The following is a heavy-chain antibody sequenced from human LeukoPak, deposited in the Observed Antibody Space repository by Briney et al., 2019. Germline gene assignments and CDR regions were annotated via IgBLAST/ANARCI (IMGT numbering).Heavy chain of an antibody. J-gene: IGHJ5*02. CDR1: GFTFSSYS. CDR3: ASGGVGAKQSNWFDP. D-gene: IGHD1-26*01. Sequence: TGGSLRLSCAASGFTFSSYSMNWVRQAPGKGLEWVSSISSSSSYIYYADSVKGRFTISRDNAKNSLYLQMNSLRAEDTAVYYCASGGVGAKQSNWFDPWGQGTLVTVSS. CDR2: ISSSSSYI. V-gene: IGHV3-21*01.